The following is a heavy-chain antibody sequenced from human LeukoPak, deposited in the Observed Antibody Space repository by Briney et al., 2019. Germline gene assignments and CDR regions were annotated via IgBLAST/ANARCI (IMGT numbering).Heavy chain of an antibody. D-gene: IGHD4-11*01. CDR2: IYHSGTT. Sequence: SETLSLTCTVSGDSMTRGGYYWSWVRQHPGKGLEWVGFIYHSGTTFYNPSLEGRATISVDTSQNQFSLKLTSVTAADTAVYYCARAVDYRNYFDYWGQGTLVTVSS. J-gene: IGHJ4*02. V-gene: IGHV4-31*03. CDR1: GDSMTRGGYY. CDR3: ARAVDYRNYFDY.